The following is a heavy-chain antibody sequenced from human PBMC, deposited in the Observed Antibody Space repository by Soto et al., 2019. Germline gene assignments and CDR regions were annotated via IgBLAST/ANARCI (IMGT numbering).Heavy chain of an antibody. D-gene: IGHD3-9*01. CDR1: GGSISSGGYY. CDR2: IYYSGST. CDR3: ARGYYDILSGYSYYHY. Sequence: TLSLTCTVSGGSISSGGYYWSWIRQHPGKGLEWIGYIYYSGSTYYNPSLKSRVTISVDTSKNQFSLKLSSVTAADTAVYYCARGYYDILSGYSYYHYWCQGTLVTVSS. J-gene: IGHJ4*02. V-gene: IGHV4-31*03.